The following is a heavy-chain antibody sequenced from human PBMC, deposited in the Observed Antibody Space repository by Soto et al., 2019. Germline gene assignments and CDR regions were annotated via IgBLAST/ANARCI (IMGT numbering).Heavy chain of an antibody. CDR3: ARDRDYGSGSYFDYYYYMGV. V-gene: IGHV1-46*03. Sequence: QVQLVQSGAEVKKPGASVKVSCKASGYTFTSYYMHWVRQAPGQGLEGMGIINPSGGSTSYAQKFQGRATMTRDTSTSTVYMELSSLRSEDTAVYYCARDRDYGSGSYFDYYYYMGVWGKGTTVTVSS. D-gene: IGHD3-10*01. CDR1: GYTFTSYY. J-gene: IGHJ6*03. CDR2: INPSGGST.